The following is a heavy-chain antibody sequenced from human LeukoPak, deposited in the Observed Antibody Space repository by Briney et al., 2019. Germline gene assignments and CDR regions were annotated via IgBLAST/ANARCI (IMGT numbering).Heavy chain of an antibody. V-gene: IGHV4-34*01. D-gene: IGHD3-3*01. CDR3: ARGAYYDFWSGYYYYYYYYGMDV. Sequence: SETLSLTCAVYGWTFSGYYWSWIRQPPGQGLEWIGEINHSGSTNYNPSLKSRVTISVDTSKNQFSLKLSSVTAADTAVYYCARGAYYDFWSGYYYYYYYYGMDVWGQGTTVTVSS. CDR2: INHSGST. CDR1: GWTFSGYY. J-gene: IGHJ6*02.